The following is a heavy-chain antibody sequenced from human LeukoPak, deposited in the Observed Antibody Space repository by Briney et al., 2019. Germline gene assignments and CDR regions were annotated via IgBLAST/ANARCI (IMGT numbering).Heavy chain of an antibody. D-gene: IGHD6-13*01. CDR2: ISSSSSYI. V-gene: IGHV3-21*04. CDR3: AKAYSSSWGELGY. J-gene: IGHJ4*02. CDR1: GFTFSSYS. Sequence: GGSLRLSCAASGFTFSSYSMNWVRQAPGKGLEWVSSISSSSSYIYYADSVKGRFTISRDNSKNSLYLQMNSLRTEDTAFYYCAKAYSSSWGELGYWGQGTLVTVSS.